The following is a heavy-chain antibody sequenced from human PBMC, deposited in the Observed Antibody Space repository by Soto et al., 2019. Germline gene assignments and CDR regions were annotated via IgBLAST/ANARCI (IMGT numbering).Heavy chain of an antibody. Sequence: PGGSLRLSCAASGFTFSSYGMHWVRQAPGKGLEWVAVISYDGSNKYYADSVKGRFTISRDNSKNTLYLQMNSLRAEDTAVYYCAKDLAYGDYHSAFDYWGQGTLVTVSS. CDR3: AKDLAYGDYHSAFDY. D-gene: IGHD4-17*01. J-gene: IGHJ4*02. CDR1: GFTFSSYG. V-gene: IGHV3-30*18. CDR2: ISYDGSNK.